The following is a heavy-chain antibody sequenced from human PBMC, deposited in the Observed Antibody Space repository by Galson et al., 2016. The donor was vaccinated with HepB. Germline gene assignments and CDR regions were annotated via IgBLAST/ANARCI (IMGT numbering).Heavy chain of an antibody. J-gene: IGHJ4*02. CDR3: ARNYSSPWSRHLDS. CDR1: GVSIATGRYY. CDR2: IYNSVST. Sequence: ETLSLTCTVSGVSIATGRYYWVWIRQPAGKGLDFLGSIYNSVSTSYNPSLKSRLTMSVDTSKNQFSLRLTSVTAADTAVYYCARNYSSPWSRHLDSWGQGILATVSS. D-gene: IGHD6-13*01. V-gene: IGHV4-39*01.